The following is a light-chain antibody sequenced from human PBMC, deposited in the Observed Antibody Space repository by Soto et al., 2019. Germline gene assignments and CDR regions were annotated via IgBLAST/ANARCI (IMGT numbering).Light chain of an antibody. CDR2: GAS. J-gene: IGKJ5*01. V-gene: IGKV3-20*01. CDR1: QSISGNY. Sequence: EIVLTQSPGTLSLSPGERATLSCRASQSISGNYLAWYQQKPGQAPRLLIYGASNRATGIPERFSGSGSGADFTLTISRLEPQDSAMYYCQQYVISVTFGQGTRLEIK. CDR3: QQYVISVT.